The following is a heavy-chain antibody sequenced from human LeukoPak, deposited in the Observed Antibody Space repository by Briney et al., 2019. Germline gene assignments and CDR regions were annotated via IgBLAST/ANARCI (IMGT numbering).Heavy chain of an antibody. CDR1: GFTFSSYS. CDR2: ISSSSSTI. CDR3: ARGDPEGLSSRRDDFDY. Sequence: GGSLRLSYAASGFTFSSYSMNWVRQAPGKGLEWVSYISSSSSTIYYADSVKGRFTISRDNAKNSLYLQMNSLRAEDTAVYYCARGDPEGLSSRRDDFDYWGQGTLVTVSS. D-gene: IGHD1-26*01. J-gene: IGHJ4*02. V-gene: IGHV3-48*04.